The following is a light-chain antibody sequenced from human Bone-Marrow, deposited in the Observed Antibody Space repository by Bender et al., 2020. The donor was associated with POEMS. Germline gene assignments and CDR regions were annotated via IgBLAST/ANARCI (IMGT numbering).Light chain of an antibody. Sequence: AVVTQESSLTVSPGGTVTLTFDSSTGAVTSGHYPYWFQQKPGQAPRTLIYDTTNKDPWTPARFSGSLLGGKAALTLSGAQPEDEADYYCLLSYSGGAVFGGGTKLTVL. CDR1: TGAVTSGHY. J-gene: IGLJ3*02. CDR2: DTT. V-gene: IGLV7-46*01. CDR3: LLSYSGGAV.